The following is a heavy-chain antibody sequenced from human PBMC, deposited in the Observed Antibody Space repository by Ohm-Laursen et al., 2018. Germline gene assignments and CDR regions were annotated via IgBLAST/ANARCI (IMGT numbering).Heavy chain of an antibody. CDR2: ISDTGSHI. Sequence: SLRLSCAATGFTFSSYAMSWVRQAPGTGLEWVSYISDTGSHIYYAGSVRGLFTISRDNAQNSLYLHMSSLRAEDTAIYYCARDDGAYARRSGMDVWGQGTTVTVSS. CDR3: ARDDGAYARRSGMDV. J-gene: IGHJ6*02. CDR1: GFTFSSYA. D-gene: IGHD2-8*01. V-gene: IGHV3-21*01.